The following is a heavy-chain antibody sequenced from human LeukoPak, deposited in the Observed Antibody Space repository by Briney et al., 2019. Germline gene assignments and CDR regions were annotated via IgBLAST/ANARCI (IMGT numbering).Heavy chain of an antibody. CDR3: ARGYEMGYYYYYMDV. V-gene: IGHV4-4*09. CDR2: IYTSGST. J-gene: IGHJ6*03. D-gene: IGHD5-24*01. Sequence: PSETLSLTCTVSGGSISSYYWSWIRQPPGKGLEWIGYIYTSGSTNYNPSLKSRVTISVDTSKNQFSLKLSSVTAADTAVYYCARGYEMGYYYYYMDVWGQGTTVTVSS. CDR1: GGSISSYY.